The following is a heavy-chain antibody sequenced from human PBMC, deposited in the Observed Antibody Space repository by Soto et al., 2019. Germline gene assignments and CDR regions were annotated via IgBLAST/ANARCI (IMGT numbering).Heavy chain of an antibody. CDR3: TRSLGYCSGGSCYQDYYGMDV. CDR1: GFTFSGSA. D-gene: IGHD2-15*01. Sequence: GGSLRLSCAASGFTFSGSALHWVRQASGKGLEWVGRIRSKDAASVKGRFTISRDDSKNTAYLQINSLKTEDTAVYYCTRSLGYCSGGSCYQDYYGMDVWGQGTRSPSP. V-gene: IGHV3-30-3*01. CDR2: IRSK. J-gene: IGHJ6*02.